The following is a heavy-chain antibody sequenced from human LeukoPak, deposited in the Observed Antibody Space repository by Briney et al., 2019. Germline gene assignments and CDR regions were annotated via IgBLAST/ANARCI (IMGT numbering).Heavy chain of an antibody. CDR1: AITFSSYP. V-gene: IGHV3-23*01. CDR2: LSVKGGHT. D-gene: IGHD2-15*01. Sequence: PGGSLRLSCAASAITFSSYPMSWVRQAPGKGLEWVSTLSVKGGHTYYAESVKGRFTISRDNSKNTLYLQMSSLRAEDTAVYYCAKGGWLEYWGQGTLVTVSS. J-gene: IGHJ4*02. CDR3: AKGGWLEY.